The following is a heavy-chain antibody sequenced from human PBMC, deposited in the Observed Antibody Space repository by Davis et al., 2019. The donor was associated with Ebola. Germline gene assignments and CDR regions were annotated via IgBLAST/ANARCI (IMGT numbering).Heavy chain of an antibody. CDR2: INHSGST. CDR3: TRGGRFLEWLFAY. CDR1: GGSFSGDH. J-gene: IGHJ4*02. V-gene: IGHV4-34*01. Sequence: PSETLSLTCAVYGGSFSGDHWSWIRQPPGKGLEWIGEINHSGSTNYNPSLKSRVTISVDTSKNLFSLKLSSVTAADTAVYYCTRGGRFLEWLFAYWGQGTLVTVSS. D-gene: IGHD3-3*01.